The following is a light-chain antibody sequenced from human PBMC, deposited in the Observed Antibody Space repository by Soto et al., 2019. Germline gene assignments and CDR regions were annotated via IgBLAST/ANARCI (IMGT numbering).Light chain of an antibody. CDR3: QHYGSSPYT. CDR1: QRVSSSY. V-gene: IGKV3-20*01. CDR2: GAS. J-gene: IGKJ2*01. Sequence: EIVLTQSPGTLSLSPGERATLSCRASQRVSSSYLAWYQQKPGQAPRLLIYGASSRATGIPDRSSGSGSGTDFTLTIGRLEPEDFAVYFCQHYGSSPYTFGQGTKLEIK.